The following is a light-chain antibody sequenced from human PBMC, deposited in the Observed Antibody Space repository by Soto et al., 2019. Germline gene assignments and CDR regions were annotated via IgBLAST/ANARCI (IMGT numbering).Light chain of an antibody. Sequence: EIVLTQSPGTLSLSPGERATLSCRASQSVSSNYLAWYQQKPGQAPRLLIYGASSRAAGIPDRFSGSGSGTDFTLTISTLEPEDFAVYCCQQYGSSPPTFGQETKVEIK. V-gene: IGKV3-20*01. CDR2: GAS. CDR1: QSVSSNY. CDR3: QQYGSSPPT. J-gene: IGKJ1*01.